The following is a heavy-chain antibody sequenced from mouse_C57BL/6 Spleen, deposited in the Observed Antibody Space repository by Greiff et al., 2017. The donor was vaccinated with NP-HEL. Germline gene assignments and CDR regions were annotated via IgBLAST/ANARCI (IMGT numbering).Heavy chain of an antibody. CDR3: ARIYYGSSYWYFDV. Sequence: QVQLQQPGAELVMPGASVKLSCKASGYTFTSYWMHWVTQRPGQGLEWIGEIDPSDSYTNYNQKFKGKSTLTVDKSSSTAYMQLSSLTSEDSAVYYCARIYYGSSYWYFDVWGTGTTVTVAS. V-gene: IGHV1-69*01. CDR1: GYTFTSYW. D-gene: IGHD1-1*01. CDR2: IDPSDSYT. J-gene: IGHJ1*03.